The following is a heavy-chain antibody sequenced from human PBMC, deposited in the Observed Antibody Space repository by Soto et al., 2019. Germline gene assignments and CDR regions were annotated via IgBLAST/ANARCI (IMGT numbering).Heavy chain of an antibody. CDR3: AKDEGIAAADPYDALDI. V-gene: IGHV3-23*01. D-gene: IGHD6-13*01. J-gene: IGHJ3*02. CDR1: GFTFSSYA. CDR2: ISGSGGST. Sequence: GGSLRLSCAASGFTFSSYAMSWVRQAPGKGLEWVSAISGSGGSTYYADSVKGRFTISRDNSKNTLYLQMNSLRAEDTAVYNWAKDEGIAAADPYDALDIWGQGTMVTVSS.